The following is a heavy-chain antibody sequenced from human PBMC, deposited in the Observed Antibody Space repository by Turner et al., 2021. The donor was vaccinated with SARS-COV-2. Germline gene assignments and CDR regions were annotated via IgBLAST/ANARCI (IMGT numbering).Heavy chain of an antibody. CDR2: SGPSSGGT. CDR1: GYTSTDYY. Sequence: QVQLVQSGAEVKAPGASVKVSCKASGYTSTDYYIHWVRQAPGQGLEWMGWSGPSSGGTNYAQRFQSRITMTRDTSISTAYMELSSLRSDDTAVYYCSRNYGRNSRWFDPWGQGTLVTVSS. D-gene: IGHD1-7*01. CDR3: SRNYGRNSRWFDP. J-gene: IGHJ5*02. V-gene: IGHV1-2*02.